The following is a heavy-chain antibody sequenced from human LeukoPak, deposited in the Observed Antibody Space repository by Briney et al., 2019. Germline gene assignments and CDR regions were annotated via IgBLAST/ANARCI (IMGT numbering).Heavy chain of an antibody. Sequence: EASLRLSCAASGFTFSSYSMYCFRQAPGKGLEWGSSISSSSSYIYYADSVKGRSTISRDNDKNSLYLQMNSLRAADTAVYYCARDPARYSSGWADYWGQGTLVTVSS. V-gene: IGHV3-21*01. CDR3: ARDPARYSSGWADY. J-gene: IGHJ4*02. CDR2: ISSSSSYI. CDR1: GFTFSSYS. D-gene: IGHD6-19*01.